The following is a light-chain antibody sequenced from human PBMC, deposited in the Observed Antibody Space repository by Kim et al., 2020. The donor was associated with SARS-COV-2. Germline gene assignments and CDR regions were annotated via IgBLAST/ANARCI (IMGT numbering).Light chain of an antibody. J-gene: IGKJ4*01. CDR1: QSVSSTY. CDR2: GAS. CDR3: QQYGSPLT. Sequence: LSPGERATLSCRASQSVSSTYLAWYQQKPGQAPRLLIYGASSRTTGITDRFSGSGSGTDFTLTISRLEPEDFAVYYCQQYGSPLTFGGGTKVDIK. V-gene: IGKV3-20*01.